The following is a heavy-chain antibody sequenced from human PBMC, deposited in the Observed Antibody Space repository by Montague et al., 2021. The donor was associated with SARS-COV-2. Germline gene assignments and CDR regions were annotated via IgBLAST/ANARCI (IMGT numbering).Heavy chain of an antibody. Sequence: TLSLTCTVSAGSMSSSDFYWTWVRQPAGKGLEWIGRIYISGRTNYNPFLQSRVTMTLDTSKNEFYLRLSSVSAADTAVYYCARVSDGPEGNFDYWGQGTLVIVSS. CDR1: AGSMSSSDFY. CDR2: IYISGRT. D-gene: IGHD5-18*01. CDR3: ARVSDGPEGNFDY. J-gene: IGHJ4*02. V-gene: IGHV4-61*02.